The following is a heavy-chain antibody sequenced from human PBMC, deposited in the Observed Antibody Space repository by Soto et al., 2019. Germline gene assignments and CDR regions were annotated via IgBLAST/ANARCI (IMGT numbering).Heavy chain of an antibody. J-gene: IGHJ5*02. V-gene: IGHV4-39*01. CDR1: GGSISSRGYY. Sequence: QLQLQESGPGLVKPSETLSLTCTVSGGSISSRGYYWGWIRQPPGKGLEWIGTIYYSGSTYYNPSLKSRVNISVDASKNHFSLKLSSVTAADRAVFSCATRDWFDPWGQGTLVTLSS. CDR2: IYYSGST. CDR3: ATRDWFDP.